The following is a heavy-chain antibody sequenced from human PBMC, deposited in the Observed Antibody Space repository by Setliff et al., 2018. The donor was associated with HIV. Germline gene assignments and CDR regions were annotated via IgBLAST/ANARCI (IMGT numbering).Heavy chain of an antibody. CDR3: VNPSGAMGDFDS. J-gene: IGHJ4*02. Sequence: SETLSLTCSVSGGSLNSGLYAWSWIRQRPGKGLEWIGYIFYRGDTYYNPPLKSRVTISIDTSKNQFSLQLTSVTAADTAVYYCVNPSGAMGDFDSWGQGTLVTVSS. CDR2: IFYRGDT. D-gene: IGHD3-16*01. V-gene: IGHV4-30-4*01. CDR1: GGSLNSGLYA.